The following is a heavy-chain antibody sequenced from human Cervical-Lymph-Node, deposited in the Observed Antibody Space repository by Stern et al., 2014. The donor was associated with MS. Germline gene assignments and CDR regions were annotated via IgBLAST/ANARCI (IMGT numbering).Heavy chain of an antibody. CDR1: GFTFSSYA. V-gene: IGHV3-30*18. D-gene: IGHD2-15*01. CDR3: AKEGTTHVAVVHLDF. J-gene: IGHJ4*02. CDR2: ISSTGHNK. Sequence: VQLVESGGGVVQPGRSLRLSCAASGFTFSSYAIHWVRQAPGQGLEWVTLISSTGHNKYYADSVKGRFTISRDSSKNTVFLQMNNLRPEDTAVYYCAKEGTTHVAVVHLDFWGQGTLVTVSS.